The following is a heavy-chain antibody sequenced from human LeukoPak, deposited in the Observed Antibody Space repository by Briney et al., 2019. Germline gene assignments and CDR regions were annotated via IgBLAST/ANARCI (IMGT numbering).Heavy chain of an antibody. D-gene: IGHD5-12*01. CDR3: ARQEYSGYDRSFDY. CDR1: GGSISSYY. V-gene: IGHV4-59*01. CDR2: THYSGTT. J-gene: IGHJ4*02. Sequence: PSETLSLTCTVSGGSISSYYWSWIRQPPGKGLEWIGYTHYSGTTNYNSSLKSRVIISLDTSKDQFSLKLSSVTAADTAMYYCARQEYSGYDRSFDYWGQGTLVTVSS.